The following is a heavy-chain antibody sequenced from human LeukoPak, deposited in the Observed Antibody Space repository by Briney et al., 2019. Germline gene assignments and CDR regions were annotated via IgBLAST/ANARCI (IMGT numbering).Heavy chain of an antibody. Sequence: PGGSLRLSCAASGFTFSGYWMHWVRQAPGKGLEWVSLIGASGESTYYADSVKGRFTISRDNSKNTLSLQMNSLRVEDTAMYFCAKDIQLSTWGLGTMVTVSS. V-gene: IGHV3-23*01. CDR1: GFTFSGYW. CDR2: IGASGEST. CDR3: AKDIQLST. J-gene: IGHJ3*01. D-gene: IGHD5-24*01.